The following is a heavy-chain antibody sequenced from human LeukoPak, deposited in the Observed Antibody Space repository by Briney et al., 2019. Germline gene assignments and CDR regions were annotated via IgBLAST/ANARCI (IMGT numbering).Heavy chain of an antibody. CDR2: ISGSGGST. CDR1: GFTFGSYA. CDR3: AKEGNRYGDY. Sequence: AGGSLRLSCAASGFTFGSYAMSWVRQAPGKGLEWVSTISGSGGSTYYADSVKGRFTISRDNSKNTPYLQMNSLRAEDTAVYYCAKEGNRYGDYWGQGTLVTVSS. J-gene: IGHJ4*02. D-gene: IGHD3-9*01. V-gene: IGHV3-23*01.